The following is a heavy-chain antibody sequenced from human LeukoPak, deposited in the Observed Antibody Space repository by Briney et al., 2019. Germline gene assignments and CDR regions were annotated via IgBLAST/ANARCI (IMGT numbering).Heavy chain of an antibody. Sequence: VASVKVSCKASGYTFTSYGISWVRQAPGQGLEWMGWISAYNGNTNYAQKLQGRVTMTTDTSTSTAYMELRSLRSDDTAVYYCARAEGYCSSTSCINTNWFDPWGQGTLVTVSS. V-gene: IGHV1-18*01. CDR1: GYTFTSYG. D-gene: IGHD2-2*01. J-gene: IGHJ5*02. CDR3: ARAEGYCSSTSCINTNWFDP. CDR2: ISAYNGNT.